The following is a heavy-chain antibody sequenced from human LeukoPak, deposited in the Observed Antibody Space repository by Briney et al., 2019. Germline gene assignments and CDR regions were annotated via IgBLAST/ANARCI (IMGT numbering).Heavy chain of an antibody. J-gene: IGHJ4*02. Sequence: ASVKVSCKASGYSFTGYGISWVRQAPGQGLEWMGWISVHNGNTHYAQKLQGRVTMTTDTSTSTAYMELRSLRSDDTAVYYCARVRGSYGDTANYWGQGTLVTVSS. CDR2: ISVHNGNT. V-gene: IGHV1-18*04. CDR3: ARVRGSYGDTANY. CDR1: GYSFTGYG. D-gene: IGHD4-17*01.